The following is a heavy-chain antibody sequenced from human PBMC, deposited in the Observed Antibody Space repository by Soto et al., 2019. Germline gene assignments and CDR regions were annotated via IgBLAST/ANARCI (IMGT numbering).Heavy chain of an antibody. D-gene: IGHD3-3*01. Sequence: GGSLRLSCAASGFTFSSYWMSWVRQAPGKGLEWVANIKQDGSEKYYVDSVKDRFTISRDNAKNSLYLQMNSLRAEDTAVYYCARLRFLEWLLPSYYFDYWGQGTLVTVSS. CDR2: IKQDGSEK. V-gene: IGHV3-7*01. CDR1: GFTFSSYW. CDR3: ARLRFLEWLLPSYYFDY. J-gene: IGHJ4*02.